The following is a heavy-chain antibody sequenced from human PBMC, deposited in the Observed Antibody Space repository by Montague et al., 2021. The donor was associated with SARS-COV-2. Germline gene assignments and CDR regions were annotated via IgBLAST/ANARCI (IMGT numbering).Heavy chain of an antibody. D-gene: IGHD4-17*01. J-gene: IGHJ6*02. CDR2: IDWDDDK. V-gene: IGHV2-70*01. CDR1: GFSLSTSGMC. CDR3: ARMLTTVTLFNGYYYVMDV. Sequence: PALVKPTQTLTLTCTFSGFSLSTSGMCVSWIRQPPGKALEWLALIDWDDDKYYSTSLKTRLTISKDTSKNQVVLTMTNMDPVDTATYYRARMLTTVTLFNGYYYVMDVWGQGTTVTVSS.